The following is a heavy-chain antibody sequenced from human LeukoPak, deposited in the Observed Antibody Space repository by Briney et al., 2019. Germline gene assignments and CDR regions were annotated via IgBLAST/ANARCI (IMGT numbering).Heavy chain of an antibody. D-gene: IGHD3-22*01. CDR1: GFTFSSYA. V-gene: IGHV3-23*01. CDR3: AKEGPAAIVVVRAVDY. Sequence: GGSLRLSCAASGFTFSSYAMSWVRQAPGKGLEWVSAISGSGGSTYYADSVKGRFTISRDNSKNTLYLQMNSLRVEDTAVYYCAKEGPAAIVVVRAVDYWGQGTLVTVSS. J-gene: IGHJ4*02. CDR2: ISGSGGST.